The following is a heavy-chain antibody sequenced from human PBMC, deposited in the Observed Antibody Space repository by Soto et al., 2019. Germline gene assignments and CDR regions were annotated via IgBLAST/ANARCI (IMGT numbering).Heavy chain of an antibody. Sequence: PSETLSLTCTVSGGSISRYFWSWIRQSPGKGLEWIGYIFYTGSTTYNPSLKSRVTISIDTSKNQFSLKLSSLTAADTAVYYCAHFSDLEWFGPWGQGTLVTVSP. CDR2: IFYTGST. J-gene: IGHJ5*02. V-gene: IGHV4-59*01. CDR3: AHFSDLEWFGP. CDR1: GGSISRYF. D-gene: IGHD2-21*01.